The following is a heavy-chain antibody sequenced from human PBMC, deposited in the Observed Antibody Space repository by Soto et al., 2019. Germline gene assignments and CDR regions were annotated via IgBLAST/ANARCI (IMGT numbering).Heavy chain of an antibody. D-gene: IGHD3-22*01. Sequence: SVKVSCKASGGTFSSYAISWVRQAPGQGLEWMGGIIPIFGTANYAQKFQGRVTITADESTSTAYMELSSLRSEDTAVYYCAALGSSGYNYYYYGMDVWGQGTTVTVSS. CDR1: GGTFSSYA. J-gene: IGHJ6*02. V-gene: IGHV1-69*13. CDR2: IIPIFGTA. CDR3: AALGSSGYNYYYYGMDV.